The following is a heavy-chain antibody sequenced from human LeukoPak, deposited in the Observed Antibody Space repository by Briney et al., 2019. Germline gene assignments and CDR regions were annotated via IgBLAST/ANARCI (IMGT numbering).Heavy chain of an antibody. J-gene: IGHJ4*02. CDR2: IYHSGST. CDR3: ARVDGDYPRFDY. V-gene: IGHV4-30-2*01. D-gene: IGHD4-17*01. Sequence: SQTLSLTCAVSGGSISSGGYSWSWIRQPPGKGLEWIGYIYHSGSTYYNPSLKSRVTISVDTSKNQFSLKLSSVTAADTAVYYCARVDGDYPRFDYWGQGTLVTVSS. CDR1: GGSISSGGYS.